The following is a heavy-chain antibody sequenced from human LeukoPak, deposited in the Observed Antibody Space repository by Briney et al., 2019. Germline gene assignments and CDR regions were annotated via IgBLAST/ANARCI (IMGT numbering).Heavy chain of an antibody. CDR1: GFTFSDYS. D-gene: IGHD4-11*01. CDR3: ARDAQRGFDYSNSLKY. CDR2: IWSDGTNR. Sequence: PGGSLRLSCTPSGFTFSDYSMNWVRQAPGQGLEWVAVIWSDGTNRFYADSVKGRFTISRDNSQNTVFLQMDSLRVKDTAIYYCARDAQRGFDYSNSLKYWGHGTLVTVSS. V-gene: IGHV3-33*08. J-gene: IGHJ4*01.